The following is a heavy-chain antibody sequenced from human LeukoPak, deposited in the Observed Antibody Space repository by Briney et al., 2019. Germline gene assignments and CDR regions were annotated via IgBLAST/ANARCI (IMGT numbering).Heavy chain of an antibody. J-gene: IGHJ4*02. V-gene: IGHV3-23*01. D-gene: IGHD6-19*01. CDR1: GLTFSSYA. CDR3: AKDRGSSSPMRYYFDY. Sequence: PGGSLRLSCAASGLTFSSYAMTWVRQAPGKGLEWVSSISSSGASTYHADSVKGWFTISRDNSKNTLYLQMNSLTAEDTAIYYCAKDRGSSSPMRYYFDYWGQGTLVTVSS. CDR2: ISSSGAST.